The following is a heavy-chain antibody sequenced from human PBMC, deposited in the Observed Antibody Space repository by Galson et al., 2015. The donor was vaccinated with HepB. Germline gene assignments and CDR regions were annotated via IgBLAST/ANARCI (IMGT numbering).Heavy chain of an antibody. CDR3: AKRPVAGTSNWFDP. V-gene: IGHV3-30*18. CDR1: GFTFSSYG. CDR2: ISYDGSNK. J-gene: IGHJ5*02. Sequence: SLRLSCAASGFTFSSYGMHWVRQAPGRGLEWVAVISYDGSNKYYADSVKGRFTISRDNSKNTLYLQMNSLRAEDTAVYYCAKRPVAGTSNWFDPWGQGTLVTVSS. D-gene: IGHD6-19*01.